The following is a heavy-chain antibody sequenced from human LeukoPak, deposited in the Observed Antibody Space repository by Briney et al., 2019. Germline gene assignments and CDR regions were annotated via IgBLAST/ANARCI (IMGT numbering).Heavy chain of an antibody. CDR3: ARAGGDGYNPAFDI. D-gene: IGHD5-24*01. CDR2: IGTAGDT. Sequence: PGGSLRLSCAASGFTFSSYDMHWVRQATGKGLEWVSAIGTAGDTYYPGSVKGRFTISRENAKNSLYLQMNSLRAGDTAVYYCARAGGDGYNPAFDIWGQGTMVTVSS. J-gene: IGHJ3*02. CDR1: GFTFSSYD. V-gene: IGHV3-13*01.